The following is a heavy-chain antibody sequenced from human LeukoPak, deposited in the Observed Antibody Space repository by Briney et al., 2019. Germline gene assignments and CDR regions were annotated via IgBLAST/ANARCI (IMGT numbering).Heavy chain of an antibody. CDR2: LYWDDGE. D-gene: IGHD3-10*02. CDR3: AHRHDVRGVVVTFDS. CDR1: GFSLRTHGVG. Sequence: QSGPTLVNPTQTLTLTCTFSGFSLRTHGVGVGWIRQPPGKALEWLALLYWDDGERYSPSLRSRLTITKDTSKTQVVLTMTNMDPVDTATYYCAHRHDVRGVVVTFDSWGQGTLVTVSS. J-gene: IGHJ4*02. V-gene: IGHV2-5*02.